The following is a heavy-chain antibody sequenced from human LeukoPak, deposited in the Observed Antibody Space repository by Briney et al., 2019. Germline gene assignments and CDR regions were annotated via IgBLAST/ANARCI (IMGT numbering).Heavy chain of an antibody. CDR2: ISGSGGST. J-gene: IGHJ4*02. D-gene: IGHD3-3*01. CDR1: GFTFSSYA. Sequence: GGSLRPSCAASGFTFSSYAMSWVRQAPGKGLEWVSAISGSGGSTYYADSVKGRFTISRDNSKNTLYPQMNSLRAEDTAVYYCAKGGSTSSREGKHVRFLEWLSSWYFDYWGQGTLVTVSS. CDR3: AKGGSTSSREGKHVRFLEWLSSWYFDY. V-gene: IGHV3-23*01.